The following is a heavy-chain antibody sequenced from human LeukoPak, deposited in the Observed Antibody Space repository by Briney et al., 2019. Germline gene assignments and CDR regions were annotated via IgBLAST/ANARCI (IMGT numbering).Heavy chain of an antibody. CDR1: GGSISTNGDY. J-gene: IGHJ4*02. Sequence: SETLSLTCTVSGGSISTNGDYWGWIRQPPGKGLEWIGSISYIGSTHYNPSLKSRVIISVDTSRNQFSLKLSPVTAADTAVYYCASHSLRLRWPTDLGYWGQGTLVTVSS. CDR2: ISYIGST. V-gene: IGHV4-39*01. CDR3: ASHSLRLRWPTDLGY. D-gene: IGHD4-23*01.